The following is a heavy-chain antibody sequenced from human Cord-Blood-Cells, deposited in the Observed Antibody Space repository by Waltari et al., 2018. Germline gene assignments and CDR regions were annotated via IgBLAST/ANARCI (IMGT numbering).Heavy chain of an antibody. V-gene: IGHV4-39*01. CDR2: IYYGGST. Sequence: QLQLLESGPGLVKPSATLSLTCTVSGAPISSSSYYWGWIRQPPGKGLEWIGSIYYGGSTYYNPSLKSRVTISVDTSKNQFSLKLSSVTAADTAVYYCARRADDAFDIWGQGTMVTVSS. CDR1: GAPISSSSYY. D-gene: IGHD1-26*01. CDR3: ARRADDAFDI. J-gene: IGHJ3*02.